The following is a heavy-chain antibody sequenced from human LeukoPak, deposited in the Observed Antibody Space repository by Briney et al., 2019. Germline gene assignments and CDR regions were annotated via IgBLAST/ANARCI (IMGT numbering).Heavy chain of an antibody. D-gene: IGHD3-3*01. V-gene: IGHV3-48*01. Sequence: GGSLRLSCAASGFTFSSYSMNWVRQAPGKGLEWVSYISSSSSTIYYADSVKGRFTISRDNAKNSLYLQMNSLRAEDTAVYYCARDASNYDLWSGYYPEAWGQGTLVTVSS. J-gene: IGHJ4*02. CDR3: ARDASNYDLWSGYYPEA. CDR1: GFTFSSYS. CDR2: ISSSSSTI.